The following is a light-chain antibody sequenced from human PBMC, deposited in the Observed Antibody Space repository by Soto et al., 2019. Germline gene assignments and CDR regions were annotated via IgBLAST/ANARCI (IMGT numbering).Light chain of an antibody. Sequence: QSALTQPRSVSGSPGQSVTISCTGISSDLVSWYQHYPGKAPKLIIYYVTQRPSGVPDRFSGSKSGNTASLTISGLQAEDEADYYCCSSPGTITWAFGGGTKLTVL. CDR3: CSSPGTITWA. CDR2: YVT. J-gene: IGLJ3*02. CDR1: SSDLV. V-gene: IGLV2-11*01.